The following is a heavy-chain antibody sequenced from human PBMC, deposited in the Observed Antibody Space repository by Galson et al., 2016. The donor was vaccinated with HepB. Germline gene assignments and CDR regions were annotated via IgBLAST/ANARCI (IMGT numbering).Heavy chain of an antibody. CDR3: AKDSRFYSRGWGHFDY. CDR1: GFSFSNYA. D-gene: IGHD6-19*01. V-gene: IGHV3-30*18. Sequence: SLRLSCAASGFSFSNYAMHWVRQAPGKGLEWVAFMSFDESRTYCADSVKGRFTISRDNSKNTVHLQMNSLRAEDTAVYYCAKDSRFYSRGWGHFDYWGQGTLVTVSS. CDR2: MSFDESRT. J-gene: IGHJ4*02.